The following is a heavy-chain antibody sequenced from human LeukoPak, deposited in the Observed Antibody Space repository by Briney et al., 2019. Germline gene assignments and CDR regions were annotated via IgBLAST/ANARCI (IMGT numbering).Heavy chain of an antibody. Sequence: SVKVSCKASGGTFTDSAFGWVRQAPGQRPEWMGRIVPSIGAANYAERFKDRVTLTADTSTTTVHLEVSSLRSEDTAMYYCVRVVSESGARYFDVWGRGTLVTVSS. CDR1: GGTFTDSA. V-gene: IGHV1-69*04. D-gene: IGHD7-27*01. CDR3: VRVVSESGARYFDV. J-gene: IGHJ2*01. CDR2: IVPSIGAA.